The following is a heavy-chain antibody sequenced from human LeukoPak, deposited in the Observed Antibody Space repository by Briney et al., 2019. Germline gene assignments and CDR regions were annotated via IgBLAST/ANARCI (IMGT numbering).Heavy chain of an antibody. CDR1: GFAFEDDG. D-gene: IGHD4-11*01. Sequence: GGSLRLSCAASGFAFEDDGMHWVRQAPGKGLEWVSGISRNSGSIGYADSVKGRFTISRDNAKNSLYLQMNSLRAEDMALYYCAKARGRYSNYRAFDIWGQGTMVTVSS. J-gene: IGHJ3*02. CDR2: ISRNSGSI. V-gene: IGHV3-9*03. CDR3: AKARGRYSNYRAFDI.